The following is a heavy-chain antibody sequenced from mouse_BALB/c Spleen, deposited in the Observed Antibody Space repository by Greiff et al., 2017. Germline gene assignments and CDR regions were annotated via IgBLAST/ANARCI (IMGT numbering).Heavy chain of an antibody. V-gene: IGHV5-15*02. CDR2: ISNLAYSI. J-gene: IGHJ4*01. Sequence: EVMLVESGGGLVQPGGSRKLSCAASGFTFSDYGMAWVRQAPGKGPEWVAFISNLAYSIYYADTVTGRFTISRENAKNTLYLEMSSLRSEDTAMYYCARGFTTVVGAMDYWGQGTSVTVSS. CDR1: GFTFSDYG. D-gene: IGHD1-1*01. CDR3: ARGFTTVVGAMDY.